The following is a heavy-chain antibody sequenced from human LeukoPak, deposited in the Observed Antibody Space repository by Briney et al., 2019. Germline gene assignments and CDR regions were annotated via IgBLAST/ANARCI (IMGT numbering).Heavy chain of an antibody. CDR3: ARDLGIAVAGTVVDY. CDR1: GYTLTIYG. J-gene: IGHJ4*02. D-gene: IGHD6-19*01. Sequence: GGRVSVSCEASGYTLTIYGISGVPHAPGQGGESGGWITAYDGNTNYAQKTQGSATMTTATSTSTAYMELRSLSSDDTAVYYCARDLGIAVAGTVVDYWGQGTLVTVSS. CDR2: ITAYDGNT. V-gene: IGHV1-18*01.